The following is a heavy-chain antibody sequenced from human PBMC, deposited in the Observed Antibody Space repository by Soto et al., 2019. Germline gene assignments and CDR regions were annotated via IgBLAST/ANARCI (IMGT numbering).Heavy chain of an antibody. J-gene: IGHJ6*02. CDR2: ISYDGRSE. V-gene: IGHV3-30*18. CDR3: AKDLDVVMVLSATRGLDV. D-gene: IGHD2-15*01. CDR1: GFTFSNFG. Sequence: GRSLRLSCVASGFTFSNFGMHWVRQAPGKGLEWVAGISYDGRSEYYVDSVRGRFTLSRDNSKNTLSLQMISLRPEDTGVYYCAKDLDVVMVLSATRGLDVWGQGTTVTVSS.